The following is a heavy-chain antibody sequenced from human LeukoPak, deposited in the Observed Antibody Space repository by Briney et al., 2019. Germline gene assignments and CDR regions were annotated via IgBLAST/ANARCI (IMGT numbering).Heavy chain of an antibody. J-gene: IGHJ6*04. CDR1: GFTFGDYS. CDR3: TRDHDFWSGPFDV. D-gene: IGHD3-3*01. Sequence: GGSLRLSCTASGFTFGDYSLSRVRQAPEKGLEWVGFIRRKGYGGTTEYAPSVKGRFIISRDDSKSTAYLQMNSLKTEDTAVYYCTRDHDFWSGPFDVWGKGTTVTVSS. V-gene: IGHV3-49*04. CDR2: IRRKGYGGTT.